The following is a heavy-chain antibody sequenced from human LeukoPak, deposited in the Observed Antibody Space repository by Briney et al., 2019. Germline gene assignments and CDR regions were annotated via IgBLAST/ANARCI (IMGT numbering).Heavy chain of an antibody. CDR1: GLTLSSYN. J-gene: IGHJ3*02. D-gene: IGHD2-2*01. V-gene: IGHV3-21*01. CDR3: ARMSYCSSTSCYDGAFDI. CDR2: ISGSSSYI. Sequence: GGSLRLSCAASGLTLSSYNMIWVRKARGRGLEWVSSISGSSSYIYYADSVKGRFTISRDNAKNSLYLQMNSLRAEDTAVYYCARMSYCSSTSCYDGAFDIWGQGTMVTVSS.